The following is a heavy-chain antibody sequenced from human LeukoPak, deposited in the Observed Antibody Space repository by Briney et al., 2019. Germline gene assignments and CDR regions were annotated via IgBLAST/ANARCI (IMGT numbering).Heavy chain of an antibody. CDR1: GDSISSYY. CDR2: IYTIGRT. D-gene: IGHD1-26*01. CDR3: TRRAPTYHVHYHDT. J-gene: IGHJ5*02. V-gene: IGHV4-4*08. Sequence: SETLSLTCTVSGDSISSYYWSWSRQTPGKGLEWIGYIYTIGRTIYSPSLKSRVTMSLDASKHKICLMRSSVTAADTAGYYFTRRAPTYHVHYHDTWGQGPVVTVSS.